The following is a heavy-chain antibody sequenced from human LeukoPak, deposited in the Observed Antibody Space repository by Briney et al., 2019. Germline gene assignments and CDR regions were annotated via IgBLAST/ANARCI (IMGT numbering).Heavy chain of an antibody. Sequence: PGGSLRLSCTASGFTFGDYAMTWVRQAPGKGLEWVGVIRSNLYGGTPEYAASVKGRFTISRDDSNSIAYLEMDRLKTDDTAVYYCTRDQTPYYWGQGTLVTVSS. V-gene: IGHV3-49*04. CDR2: IRSNLYGGTP. CDR3: TRDQTPYY. CDR1: GFTFGDYA. J-gene: IGHJ4*02.